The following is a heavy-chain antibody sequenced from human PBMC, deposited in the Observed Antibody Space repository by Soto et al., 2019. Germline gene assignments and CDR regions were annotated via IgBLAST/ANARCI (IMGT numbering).Heavy chain of an antibody. J-gene: IGHJ6*02. CDR2: ISGSGGIT. CDR3: ARARRGAPYYYTMDL. CDR1: GFTFNSYA. D-gene: IGHD3-10*01. Sequence: GGSLRLSCIASGFTFNSYAMTWVRQAPGKGLEWVSDISGSGGITYYADSVKGRFTISRDNSKNTLNLQMNSLRADDTAVYYCARARRGAPYYYTMDLWGQGTTVTVSS. V-gene: IGHV3-23*01.